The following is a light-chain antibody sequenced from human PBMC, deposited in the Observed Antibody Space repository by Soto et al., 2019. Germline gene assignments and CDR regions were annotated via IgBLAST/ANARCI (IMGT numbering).Light chain of an antibody. CDR3: QQYNYWPPIT. CDR2: GAS. J-gene: IGKJ5*01. V-gene: IGKV3-15*01. Sequence: EIVMTQSPAILSVSPGERATLSCRASESVSSNLAWYQQKPGQAPRLLISGASTRATGIPARFSGSGSGTDFTLTISSLQSEDFAVYYCQQYNYWPPITFGQGTRLEIK. CDR1: ESVSSN.